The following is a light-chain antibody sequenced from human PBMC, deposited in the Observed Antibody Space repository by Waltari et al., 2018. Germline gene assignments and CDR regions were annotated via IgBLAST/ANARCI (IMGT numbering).Light chain of an antibody. V-gene: IGKV3-20*01. J-gene: IGKJ1*01. Sequence: VLTQSPGTLSLSPGERATLSCRASQSISKYLVWYQKRPCHAPRLLIYAASTRATGIPDRFSGSGFGTDFTLTISRLEPEDFAMYYCQNHERLPATFGQGTKVEIK. CDR1: QSISKY. CDR2: AAS. CDR3: QNHERLPAT.